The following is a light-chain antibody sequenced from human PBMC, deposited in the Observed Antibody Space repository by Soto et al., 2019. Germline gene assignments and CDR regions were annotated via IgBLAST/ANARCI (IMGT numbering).Light chain of an antibody. CDR1: SSDVGSYSH. J-gene: IGLJ1*01. CDR2: EVT. CDR3: ISYTGSSTSYV. Sequence: QSVLTQPASVSGSPGQSTTISCNGTSSDVGSYSHVAWYQQFPGKTPKLIIYEVTYRPSGVSHRFSASKSGNTASLTISGLQAGDEADYYCISYTGSSTSYVFGTGTKVTVL. V-gene: IGLV2-14*01.